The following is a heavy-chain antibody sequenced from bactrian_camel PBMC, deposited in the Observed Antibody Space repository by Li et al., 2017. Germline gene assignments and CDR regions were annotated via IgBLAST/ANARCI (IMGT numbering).Heavy chain of an antibody. CDR1: GFTFSIYA. D-gene: IGHD7*01. CDR3: AADSRPPYCALPPPVSGGYHY. J-gene: IGHJ4*01. V-gene: IGHV3S35*01. CDR2: INSWNNTE. Sequence: DVQLVESGGGLVQPGGSLRLSCATSGFTFSIYAIAWVRQAPGKGLEWVANINSWNNTEYYADSVKGRFTISRDNAKNTLYLHMNSLKTEDTAVYYCAADSRPPYCALPPPVSGGYHYWGQGTQVTVS.